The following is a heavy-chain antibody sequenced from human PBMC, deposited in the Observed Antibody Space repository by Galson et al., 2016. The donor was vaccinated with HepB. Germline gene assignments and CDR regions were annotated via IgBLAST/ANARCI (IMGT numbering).Heavy chain of an antibody. J-gene: IGHJ4*02. Sequence: VSCKASGYTFTSFGISWVRQAPGQGLEWMGWINPYNGNTNYAQKFQDRVTMTTDTSTSTAYMSLRSLTSDDAAVYYCARDRDFWSGYFDYWGQGTLVTVSS. D-gene: IGHD3-3*01. CDR3: ARDRDFWSGYFDY. V-gene: IGHV1-18*01. CDR2: INPYNGNT. CDR1: GYTFTSFG.